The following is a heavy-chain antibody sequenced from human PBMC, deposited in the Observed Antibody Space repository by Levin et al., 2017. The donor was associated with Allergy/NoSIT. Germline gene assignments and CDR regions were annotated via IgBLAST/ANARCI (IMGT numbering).Heavy chain of an antibody. CDR1: GFTFSDST. CDR3: ARDSSGWHTLAYCYGMDV. J-gene: IGHJ6*02. D-gene: IGHD6-19*01. CDR2: IDYSSYYI. Sequence: GGSLRLSCAASGFTFSDSTMNWVRQAPGKGLEWVSSIDYSSYYIYYADSVKGRFSVSRDNSKNSLYLQMNSLRAEDTAIYYCARDSSGWHTLAYCYGMDVWGQGTTVTVSS. V-gene: IGHV3-21*01.